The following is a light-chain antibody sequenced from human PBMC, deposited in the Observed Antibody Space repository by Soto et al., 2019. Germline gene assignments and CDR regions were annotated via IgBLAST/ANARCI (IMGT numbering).Light chain of an antibody. V-gene: IGKV3-20*01. CDR1: QSVSSRY. CDR2: GVS. CDR3: QHFASSPPRFT. Sequence: DIVLTQSPDTLSLSPGERATLSCRASQSVSSRYLAWYQQRPGQAPRLLIYGVSTRATGVPDRFSGSGSGTYFTLTISSLEPEDYAVYFCQHFASSPPRFTFGPGTKVDMK. J-gene: IGKJ3*01.